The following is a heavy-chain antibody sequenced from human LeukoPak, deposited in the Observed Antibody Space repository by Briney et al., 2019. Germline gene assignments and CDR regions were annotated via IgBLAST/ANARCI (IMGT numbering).Heavy chain of an antibody. Sequence: SETLSLTYTVSGYSISSGYYWGWIRQPPGKGLEWIGSIYHSGSTYYNPSLKSRVTISVDTSKNQFSLKLSSVTAADTAVYYCARGAPHSIGIAAAGPFDPWGQGTLVTVSS. V-gene: IGHV4-38-2*02. D-gene: IGHD6-13*01. CDR1: GYSISSGYY. J-gene: IGHJ5*02. CDR2: IYHSGST. CDR3: ARGAPHSIGIAAAGPFDP.